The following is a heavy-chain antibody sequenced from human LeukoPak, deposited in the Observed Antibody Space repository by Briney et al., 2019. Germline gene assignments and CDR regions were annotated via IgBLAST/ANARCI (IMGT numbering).Heavy chain of an antibody. V-gene: IGHV4-39*07. CDR3: ARDVRPLIHAFDI. J-gene: IGHJ3*02. CDR1: GGSVNSGTYY. CDR2: IYYSGSA. Sequence: SETLSLTCTVSGGSVNSGTYYWSWIRQPPGKGLEWIGNIYYSGSAYYNPSLKSRVTMSVDTSKNQFSLKLSSVTAADTAVYYCARDVRPLIHAFDIWGQGTVVTVSS.